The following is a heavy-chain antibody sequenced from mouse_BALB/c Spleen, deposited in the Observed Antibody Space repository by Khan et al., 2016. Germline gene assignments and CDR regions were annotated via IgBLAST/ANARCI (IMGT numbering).Heavy chain of an antibody. V-gene: IGHV14-3*02. D-gene: IGHD1-1*01. Sequence: VQLQQSGAELVKPGASVKLSCTASGFNIKDTYMHWVKQRPEQGLEWIGRIDPANGNTKYDPKFPGKATITADTSSNTAYLQLSSLTSEDTAVYYCAIIPINYYGSRLDYWGQGTTLTVSS. CDR3: AIIPINYYGSRLDY. J-gene: IGHJ2*01. CDR2: IDPANGNT. CDR1: GFNIKDTY.